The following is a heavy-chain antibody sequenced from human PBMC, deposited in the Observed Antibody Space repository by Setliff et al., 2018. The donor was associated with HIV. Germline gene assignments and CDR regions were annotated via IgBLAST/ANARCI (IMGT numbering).Heavy chain of an antibody. CDR1: GYSFTAYQ. Sequence: GASVKVSCKTFGYSFTAYQINWVRQATGQALEWMAWMNPSTGAVGYAQKFQGRLAMTRDSSANIAYMELRGLRSEDTAIYYCARPSHVYGDNGPLGYWGQGTLVTVSS. CDR2: MNPSTGAV. J-gene: IGHJ4*02. D-gene: IGHD2-21*01. CDR3: ARPSHVYGDNGPLGY. V-gene: IGHV1-8*01.